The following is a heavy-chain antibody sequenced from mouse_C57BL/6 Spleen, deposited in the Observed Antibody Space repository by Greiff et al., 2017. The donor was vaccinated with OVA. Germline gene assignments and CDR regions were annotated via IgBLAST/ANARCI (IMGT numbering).Heavy chain of an antibody. V-gene: IGHV1-54*01. CDR2: INPGSGGT. CDR1: GYAFTNYL. J-gene: IGHJ2*01. CDR3: ARGTGDY. D-gene: IGHD3-3*01. Sequence: QVQLQQSGAELVRPGTLVKVSCKASGYAFTNYLIEWVKQRPGQGLEWIGVINPGSGGTNYNEKFKGKATLTADKSSSTAYMQLSSLTSEDSAVYFCARGTGDYWGQGTTLTVSS.